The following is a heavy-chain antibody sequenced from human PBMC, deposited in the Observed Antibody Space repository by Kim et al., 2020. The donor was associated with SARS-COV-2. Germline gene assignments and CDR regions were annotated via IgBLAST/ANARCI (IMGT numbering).Heavy chain of an antibody. D-gene: IGHD6-19*01. V-gene: IGHV3-30-3*01. CDR1: GFTFRNYA. CDR3: ATYLAQWLASRYFYGMDV. Sequence: GGSLRLSCAASGFTFRNYALHWVRQAPGKGPEWVSVISYDGTNKYYADSVKGRFIISRDNSKDTLYLPMNRLRIDDTALYYCATYLAQWLASRYFYGMDVWGQGTTVTVSS. J-gene: IGHJ6*02. CDR2: ISYDGTNK.